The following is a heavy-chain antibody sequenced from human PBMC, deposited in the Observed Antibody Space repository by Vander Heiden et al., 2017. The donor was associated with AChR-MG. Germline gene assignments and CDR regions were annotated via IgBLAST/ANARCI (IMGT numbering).Heavy chain of an antibody. D-gene: IGHD4-17*01. J-gene: IGHJ4*01. CDR2: ISYDGSNK. V-gene: IGHV3-30*18. CDR1: GFTFSCYG. Sequence: QVQLVESGGGVVQPGRSLRLSCAASGFTFSCYGMHWVRQAPGKGLEWVAVISYDGSNKYYADSVKGRFTISRDNSKNTLYLQMNSLRAEDTAVYYCAKVPTTVVTRGAYWGHGTLVTVSS. CDR3: AKVPTTVVTRGAY.